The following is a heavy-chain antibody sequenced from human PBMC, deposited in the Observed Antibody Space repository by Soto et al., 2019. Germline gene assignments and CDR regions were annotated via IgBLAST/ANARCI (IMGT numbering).Heavy chain of an antibody. CDR2: ISYDGGNE. V-gene: IGHV3-30*18. Sequence: QVQLVESGGGVVQPGRSLGLSCAASGFTFSHYALHWVRQAPGKGLEWVAGISYDGGNEYYADSEKGRFTISRDSPKNTLYLQMNSLRPEDTAVYYCVKGGTTSAFSTFDIWGRGTVVTVSS. D-gene: IGHD1-1*01. J-gene: IGHJ3*02. CDR3: VKGGTTSAFSTFDI. CDR1: GFTFSHYA.